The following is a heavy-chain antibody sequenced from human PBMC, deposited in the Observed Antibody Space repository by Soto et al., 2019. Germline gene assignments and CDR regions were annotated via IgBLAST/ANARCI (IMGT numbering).Heavy chain of an antibody. J-gene: IGHJ3*02. CDR1: GGSISSGGYY. CDR2: IYYSGST. CDR3: AGASGYYERSGYYPYSVEFDS. Sequence: LSLTCTVSGGSISSGGYYWSWIRQHPGKGLEWTGYIYYSGSTYYNPSLKSRVTISVDTSKNQFSLKLSSVTAADTAVYYCAGASGYYERSGYYPYSVEFDSWCQGTMVTVAS. D-gene: IGHD3-22*01. V-gene: IGHV4-31*03.